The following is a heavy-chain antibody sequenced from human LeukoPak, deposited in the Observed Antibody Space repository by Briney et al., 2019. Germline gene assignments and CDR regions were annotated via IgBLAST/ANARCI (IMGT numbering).Heavy chain of an antibody. D-gene: IGHD4-11*01. CDR3: ARDYSNYVWWFDP. CDR2: IYYSGTT. Sequence: SETLSLTCTVSGGSISSTTYYWGWIRQPPGKGLEWIGTIYYSGTTYYNPSLKSRVTISVDTSKNQFSLELSSMTAADTAVYYCARDYSNYVWWFDPWGQGTLVTVSS. J-gene: IGHJ5*02. V-gene: IGHV4-39*02. CDR1: GGSISSTTYY.